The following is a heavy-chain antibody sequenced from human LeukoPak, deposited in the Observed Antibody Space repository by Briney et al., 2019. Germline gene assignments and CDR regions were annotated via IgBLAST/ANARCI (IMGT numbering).Heavy chain of an antibody. CDR1: GGSFNNYA. J-gene: IGHJ5*02. D-gene: IGHD2-2*01. Sequence: GASVKVSCKASGGSFNNYAITWVRQAPGQGLEWMGGIIPIFGTANYAQKFQGRVTITADESTRTAYMELSSLRSEDTAVYYCARDTRHRYCSSTSCYRGWLDPWGQGTLVTVSS. CDR2: IIPIFGTA. V-gene: IGHV1-69*13. CDR3: ARDTRHRYCSSTSCYRGWLDP.